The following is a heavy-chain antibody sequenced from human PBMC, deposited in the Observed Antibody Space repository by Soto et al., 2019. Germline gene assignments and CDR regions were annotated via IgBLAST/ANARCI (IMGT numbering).Heavy chain of an antibody. J-gene: IGHJ3*02. Sequence: GASVKVSCKASGYTFTGYYMHWVRQAPGQGLEWMGWINPNSGGTNYAQKFQGRVTMTRDTSISTAYMELSRLRSDDTAVYYCARGNNYDFWSGYSGAFDIWGQGTMVT. CDR1: GYTFTGYY. CDR2: INPNSGGT. CDR3: ARGNNYDFWSGYSGAFDI. D-gene: IGHD3-3*01. V-gene: IGHV1-2*02.